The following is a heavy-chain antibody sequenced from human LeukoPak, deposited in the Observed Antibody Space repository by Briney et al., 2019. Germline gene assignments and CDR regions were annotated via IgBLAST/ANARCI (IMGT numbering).Heavy chain of an antibody. CDR2: IHNDGTT. V-gene: IGHV3-53*01. J-gene: IGHJ4*02. Sequence: GGSLRLSCAASGFTVSTNYMTWVHQAPGKGLEWVSVIHNDGTTYYADSVKGRFTISRDNSKNTLYLQMNSLRAEDTAVYYCARGNSHGYNFDYWGQGTLVTVSS. D-gene: IGHD5-18*01. CDR1: GFTVSTNY. CDR3: ARGNSHGYNFDY.